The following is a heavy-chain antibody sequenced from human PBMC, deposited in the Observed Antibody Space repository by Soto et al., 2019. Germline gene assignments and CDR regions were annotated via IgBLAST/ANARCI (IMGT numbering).Heavy chain of an antibody. CDR2: IWYDGSNK. D-gene: IGHD2-2*01. CDR1: GFTFSNYG. CDR3: ARDSYPQLLSRYNWFDP. Sequence: QVQLVESGEGVVQPGRSLRLSCAASGFTFSNYGMHWVRQAPGKGLECVGVIWYDGSNKYYADSVKGRFTISRDNSKNTLYLQMNSLRVEDTAVYYCARDSYPQLLSRYNWFDPWGQGTLVTVSS. V-gene: IGHV3-33*01. J-gene: IGHJ5*02.